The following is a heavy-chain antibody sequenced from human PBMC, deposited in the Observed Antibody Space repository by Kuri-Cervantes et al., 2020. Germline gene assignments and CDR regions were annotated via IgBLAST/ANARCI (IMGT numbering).Heavy chain of an antibody. CDR1: GFTFSSYG. J-gene: IGHJ4*02. V-gene: IGHV3-30*18. D-gene: IGHD3-10*01. CDR2: ISYDGSNK. Sequence: GESLKISCAASGFTFSSYGMHWVRQAPGKGLEWVAVISYDGSNKYYADSVKGRFTISRDNSKNTLYLQMNSLRAEDTAVYYCAKEDEYYGSGSYYNNWGQGTLVTVSS. CDR3: AKEDEYYGSGSYYNN.